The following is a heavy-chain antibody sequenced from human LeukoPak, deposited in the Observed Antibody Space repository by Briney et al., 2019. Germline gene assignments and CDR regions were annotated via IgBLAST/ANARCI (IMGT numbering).Heavy chain of an antibody. V-gene: IGHV1-69*04. CDR1: GGTFSSYA. CDR3: ARGGLYSSSWSGAFDI. Sequence: GSSGKVSCKASGGTFSSYAISWVRQAPGQGLEWMGRIIPILGIANYAQKFQGRVTITADKSTSTAYMELSSLRSEDTAVYYCARGGLYSSSWSGAFDIWGQGTMVTVSS. D-gene: IGHD6-13*01. CDR2: IIPILGIA. J-gene: IGHJ3*02.